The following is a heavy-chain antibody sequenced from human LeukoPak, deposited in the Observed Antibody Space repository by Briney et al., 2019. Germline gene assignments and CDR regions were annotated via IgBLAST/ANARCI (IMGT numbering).Heavy chain of an antibody. D-gene: IGHD4-11*01. V-gene: IGHV3-30*02. CDR3: TRVEETATTAAIIRKYSYYYYYMDV. CDR2: IRFDGTNK. CDR1: GFTFSSYG. Sequence: GGSLRLSCAASGFTFSSYGMHWVRQAPGKGLEWVSFIRFDGTNKYYADSVKGRFTISRDNSKNTLYLQMNSLRAEDTAVYYCTRVEETATTAAIIRKYSYYYYYMDVWGKGNTVTVSS. J-gene: IGHJ6*03.